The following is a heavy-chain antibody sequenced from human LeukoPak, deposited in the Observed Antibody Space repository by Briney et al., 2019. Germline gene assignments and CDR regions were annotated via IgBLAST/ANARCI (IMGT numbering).Heavy chain of an antibody. V-gene: IGHV4-59*08. J-gene: IGHJ5*02. CDR2: IYYSGNT. D-gene: IGHD1-26*01. Sequence: SETLSLTCTVSGGSITSYYWSWIRQPPGKGLEWIGYIYYSGNTNYNPSLKSRVTISVDTSKNQFSLKVSSVTAADTAVYYCARLTRGRWFDPWGQGTLVTVSS. CDR1: GGSITSYY. CDR3: ARLTRGRWFDP.